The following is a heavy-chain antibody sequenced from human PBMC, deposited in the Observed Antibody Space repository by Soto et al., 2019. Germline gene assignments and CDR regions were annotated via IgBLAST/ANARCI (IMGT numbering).Heavy chain of an antibody. J-gene: IGHJ6*03. CDR1: GDTFSRHT. V-gene: IGHV1-69*02. CDR2: IIPILGIA. D-gene: IGHD4-17*01. Sequence: QVQLVQSGAEVKKPESSVKVSCKASGDTFSRHTISWVRQAPRHGLEWMGRIIPILGIANYAQQFQGRVTITADKSTSTAYMDLSSLRSEDTAVYYCARVAEMGTVTKGYYYYVDVWGKGTTVTVSS. CDR3: ARVAEMGTVTKGYYYYVDV.